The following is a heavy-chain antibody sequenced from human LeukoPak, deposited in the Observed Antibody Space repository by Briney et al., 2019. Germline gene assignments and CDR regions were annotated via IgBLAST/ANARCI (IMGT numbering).Heavy chain of an antibody. Sequence: SETLSLTCTVSGGSISSYYWSWIRQPPGKGLEWIGYIYYSGSTNYNPSLKSRVIMSIDASRNQFSLQLSSVTAADTAVYFCARDIPYYYGSGSFYSDLWGQGTLVSVSS. D-gene: IGHD3-10*01. CDR1: GGSISSYY. V-gene: IGHV4-59*01. J-gene: IGHJ5*02. CDR3: ARDIPYYYGSGSFYSDL. CDR2: IYYSGST.